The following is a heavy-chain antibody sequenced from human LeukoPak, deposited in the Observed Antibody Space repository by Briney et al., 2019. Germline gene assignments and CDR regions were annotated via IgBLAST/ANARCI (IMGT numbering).Heavy chain of an antibody. CDR2: ISDSGGST. D-gene: IGHD3-10*01. J-gene: IGHJ4*02. V-gene: IGHV3-23*01. Sequence: GGSLRLSCAVSGITLSNYGMSWVRQAPGKGLEWVAGISDSGGSTNYADSVKGRFTISRDNAKNTLYLQMNSLRAEDTAVYFCAKRGVVIRVILVGFHKQANYLDSWGQGALVTVSS. CDR3: AKRGVVIRVILVGFHKQANYLDS. CDR1: GITLSNYG.